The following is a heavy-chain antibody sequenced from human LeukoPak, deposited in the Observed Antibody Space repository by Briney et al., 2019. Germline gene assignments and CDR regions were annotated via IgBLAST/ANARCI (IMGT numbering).Heavy chain of an antibody. CDR1: GVTFSGYS. CDR2: ITATSLHI. D-gene: IGHD3-16*01. Sequence: GGSLRLSCAASGVTFSGYSMNWVRQAPGKGLEWVSAITATSLHIYYADSVKGRFTISRDNAKNSLYLQMNSLRAGDTAVYYCARPAYTAAYDLWGQGTMVTVSS. CDR3: ARPAYTAAYDL. J-gene: IGHJ3*01. V-gene: IGHV3-21*01.